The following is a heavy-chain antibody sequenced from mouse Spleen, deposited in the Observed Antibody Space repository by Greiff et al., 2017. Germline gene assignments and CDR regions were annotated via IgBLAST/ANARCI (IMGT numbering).Heavy chain of an antibody. J-gene: IGHJ4*01. CDR3: ARDGPISDYDVPDAMDY. CDR2: IWSDGST. V-gene: IGHV2-6*03. Sequence: QVQLKETGPGLVAPSQSLSITCTVSGFSLTSYGVHWVRQPPGKGLEWLVVIWSDGSTNYNSALKSRLSISKDKSKSQVFLKMNSLQTDDTAMYYCARDGPISDYDVPDAMDYWGQGTSVTVSS. CDR1: GFSLTSYG. D-gene: IGHD2-4*01.